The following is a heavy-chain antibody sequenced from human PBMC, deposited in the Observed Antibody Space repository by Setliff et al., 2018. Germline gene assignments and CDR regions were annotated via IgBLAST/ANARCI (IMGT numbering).Heavy chain of an antibody. D-gene: IGHD3-10*01. V-gene: IGHV4-59*11. CDR1: GGSIGHHY. Sequence: SETLSLTCTVSGGSIGHHYWSWIRQPPGKGLEWVGYMYNSGNTNYNPSLRRRVAISVDKSKNQFSLKLSSVTAADTAVYYCARALLWFGEGMDVWGKGTTVTVSS. CDR3: ARALLWFGEGMDV. CDR2: MYNSGNT. J-gene: IGHJ6*03.